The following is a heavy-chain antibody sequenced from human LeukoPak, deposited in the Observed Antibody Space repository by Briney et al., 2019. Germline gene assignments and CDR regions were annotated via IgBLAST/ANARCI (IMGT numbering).Heavy chain of an antibody. CDR1: GFTFSSYA. Sequence: PGRSLRLSCAASGFTFSSYAVHWVRQAPGKGLEWVAVISYDGSNKYYADSVKGRFTISRDNAKNSLYLQMNSLRAEDTAVYYCARTRKIVAPRGWFDPWGQGTLVTVSS. J-gene: IGHJ5*02. CDR3: ARTRKIVAPRGWFDP. D-gene: IGHD5-12*01. V-gene: IGHV3-30-3*01. CDR2: ISYDGSNK.